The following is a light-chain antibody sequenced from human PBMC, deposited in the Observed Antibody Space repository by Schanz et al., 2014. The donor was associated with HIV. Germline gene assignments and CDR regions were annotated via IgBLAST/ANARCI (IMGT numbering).Light chain of an antibody. V-gene: IGKV3-15*01. CDR1: RSVNSN. CDR2: RAS. Sequence: EIVMTQSPVTLSVSPGERVTLSCRASRSVNSNLAWYQQKPGQAPRLLIYRASTRATGIPARFSGSGSGTEFTLTSSSLPSEDFAIYYCQERSNWPTFGGGTKVEIK. J-gene: IGKJ4*01. CDR3: QERSNWPT.